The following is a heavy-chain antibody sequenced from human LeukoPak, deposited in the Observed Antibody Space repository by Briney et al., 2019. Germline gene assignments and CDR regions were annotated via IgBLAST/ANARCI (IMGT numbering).Heavy chain of an antibody. CDR2: ISSSSSYI. J-gene: IGHJ3*02. CDR1: GFTFSNYE. D-gene: IGHD3-10*01. Sequence: GGSLRLSCAASGFTFSNYEMNWVRQAPGKGLQWVSSISSSSSYISYADSVKGRFTISRDNAKNSLYLQLNSLRAEDTAVYYCARVRVRGVIDDAFDIWGQGTMVTVSS. V-gene: IGHV3-21*01. CDR3: ARVRVRGVIDDAFDI.